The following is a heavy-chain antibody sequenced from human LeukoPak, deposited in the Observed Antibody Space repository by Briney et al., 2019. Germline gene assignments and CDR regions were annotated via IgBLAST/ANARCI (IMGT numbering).Heavy chain of an antibody. J-gene: IGHJ4*02. CDR3: ARGGYDLCFDY. Sequence: PGGSLRLSCAASGFTFSSYWMHWVRQAPGKGLVWVSRINSDGSSTGYADSVKGRFTISRDNAKNTLYLQMNSLRAEDTAVYYCARGGYDLCFDYWGQGTLVTVSS. CDR2: INSDGSST. V-gene: IGHV3-74*01. CDR1: GFTFSSYW. D-gene: IGHD5-12*01.